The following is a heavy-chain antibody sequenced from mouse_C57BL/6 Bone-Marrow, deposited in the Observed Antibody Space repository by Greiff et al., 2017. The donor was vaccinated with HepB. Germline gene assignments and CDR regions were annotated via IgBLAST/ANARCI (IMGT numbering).Heavy chain of an antibody. CDR3: ARSGVDY. D-gene: IGHD3-2*02. V-gene: IGHV1-76*01. Sequence: QVQLQQSGAELVRPGASVKLSCKASGYTFTDYYINWVKQRPGQGLEWIARIYPGSGNTYYNEKFKGKATLTAEKSSSTAYMQLSGLTSEDSAVYFCARSGVDYWGQGTSVTVSS. CDR1: GYTFTDYY. J-gene: IGHJ4*01. CDR2: IYPGSGNT.